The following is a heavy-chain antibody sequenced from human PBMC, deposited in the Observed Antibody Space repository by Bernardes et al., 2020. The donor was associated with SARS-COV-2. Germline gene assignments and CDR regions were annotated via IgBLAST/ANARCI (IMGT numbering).Heavy chain of an antibody. V-gene: IGHV3-53*05. CDR2: VYRGGST. J-gene: IGHJ4*02. D-gene: IGHD6-19*01. CDR3: AKDMGSSGWDY. CDR1: GLTVGANY. Sequence: GSLRLSCAASGLTVGANYMSWVRQAPGKGLEWVSVVYRGGSTYYADSVRGRFTISRDSSKNTLYLQMNSLRAEDTALYYCAKDMGSSGWDYWGQGTLVTVSS.